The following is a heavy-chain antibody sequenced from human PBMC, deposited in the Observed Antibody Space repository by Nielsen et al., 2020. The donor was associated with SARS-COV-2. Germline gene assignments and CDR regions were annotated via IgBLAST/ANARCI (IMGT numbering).Heavy chain of an antibody. Sequence: GGSLRLSCAASGFSFSSYAMTWVRQAPGKGLEWVSSIGTTGDKTFYADSVKGRFTISRDNSKNTLYLQINSLRAEDTAVFYCAKDHHYSGRSFDYWGQGTLVTVSS. CDR3: AKDHHYSGRSFDY. V-gene: IGHV3-23*01. J-gene: IGHJ4*02. CDR1: GFSFSSYA. CDR2: IGTTGDKT. D-gene: IGHD1-26*01.